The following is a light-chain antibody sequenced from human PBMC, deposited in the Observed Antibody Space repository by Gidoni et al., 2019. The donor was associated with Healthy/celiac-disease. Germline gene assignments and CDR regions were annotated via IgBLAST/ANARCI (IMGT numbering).Light chain of an antibody. CDR2: AAS. V-gene: IGKV1-27*01. Sequence: DIQLTQSPSSLSASVGDRLTITCRASQGISNYLDWYQQKPGKVPKLLIYAASTWQSGVPYRFSGSGSGTDFTLTISSLQAEDVATYYCKKYNSAPLTFGQXTKVEIK. J-gene: IGKJ1*01. CDR3: KKYNSAPLT. CDR1: QGISNY.